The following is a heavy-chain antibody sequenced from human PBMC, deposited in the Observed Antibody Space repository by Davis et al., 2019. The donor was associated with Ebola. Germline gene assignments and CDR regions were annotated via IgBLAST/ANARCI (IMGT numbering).Heavy chain of an antibody. CDR1: GFTVSSNY. CDR3: ARVYSGYDLFRSDY. D-gene: IGHD5-12*01. V-gene: IGHV3-53*01. CDR2: IYSGGST. J-gene: IGHJ4*02. Sequence: GESLKISCAASGFTVSSNYMSWVRQAPGKGLEWVSVIYSGGSTYYADSVKGRFTISRDNSKNTLYLQMNSLRAEDTAVYYCARVYSGYDLFRSDYWGQGTLVTVSS.